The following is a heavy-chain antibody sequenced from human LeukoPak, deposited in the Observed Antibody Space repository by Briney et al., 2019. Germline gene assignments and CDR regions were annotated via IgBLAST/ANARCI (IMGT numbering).Heavy chain of an antibody. CDR2: ISSSGSTI. J-gene: IGHJ6*04. D-gene: IGHD2-2*02. CDR1: GFPFSSYE. V-gene: IGHV3-48*03. Sequence: GGPLRLSCAACGFPFSSYEMNWVRQAPGKGLEGVSYISSSGSTIYYADSVKGRFTISRDNAKNSLYLQMNSLRAEDTAVYYCARSPLRRGYCSSTSCNNYYYYGMDVWGKGTTVTVSS. CDR3: ARSPLRRGYCSSTSCNNYYYYGMDV.